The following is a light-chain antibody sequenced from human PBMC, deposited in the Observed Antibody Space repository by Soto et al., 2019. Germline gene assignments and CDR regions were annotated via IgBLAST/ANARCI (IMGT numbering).Light chain of an antibody. CDR2: KAS. Sequence: DILMTQSPSTLSASVGDTVTLTCRASQSISSWLVGWQQKQPQAPNLLIHKASTFDRGVPSRFSGSGSGTEFTITISSLQPEDFESCYCQQYDRFPYTFGQGTKLEIK. CDR1: QSISSW. J-gene: IGKJ2*01. CDR3: QQYDRFPYT. V-gene: IGKV1-5*03.